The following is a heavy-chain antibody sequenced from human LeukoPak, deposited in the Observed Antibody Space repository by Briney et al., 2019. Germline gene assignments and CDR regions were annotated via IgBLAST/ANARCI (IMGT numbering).Heavy chain of an antibody. D-gene: IGHD6-19*01. V-gene: IGHV3-23*01. J-gene: IGHJ3*02. CDR1: GFTFSSYG. CDR3: AKLVSGRTFFDAFDI. Sequence: GGTLRLSCAASGFTFSSYGMSWVRQAPGKGLEWVSAISGSGGSTYYADSVKGRFTISRDNSKNTLYLQMNSLRAEDTAVYYCAKLVSGRTFFDAFDIWGQGTMVTVSS. CDR2: ISGSGGST.